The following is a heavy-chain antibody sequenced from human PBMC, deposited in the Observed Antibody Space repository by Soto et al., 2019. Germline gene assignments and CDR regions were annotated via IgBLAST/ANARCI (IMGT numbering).Heavy chain of an antibody. CDR2: INPNSGDT. CDR1: GYTFTGYY. D-gene: IGHD1-26*01. J-gene: IGHJ6*02. V-gene: IGHV1-2*02. CDR3: AKGGAIVAAGTRVYLYNAMDV. Sequence: ASVKVSCKASGYTFTGYYVHWVRQAPGQGLEWMGWINPNSGDTYLAQRFQGRVTMNRDTSIGTAYMELRGLTSDDTAEYYCAKGGAIVAAGTRVYLYNAMDVWGQGTTVSV.